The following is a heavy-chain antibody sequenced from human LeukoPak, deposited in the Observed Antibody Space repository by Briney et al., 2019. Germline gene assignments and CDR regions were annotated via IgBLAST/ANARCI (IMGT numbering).Heavy chain of an antibody. CDR2: ISSSCSTI. J-gene: IGHJ4*02. V-gene: IGHV3-48*01. Sequence: GGSLRLSCAASGFTFSSYSMNWVRQAPGKGLEWVSYISSSCSTIYYADSVKGRFTISRDNAKNSLYLQMNSLRAEDTAVYYCARGTYGDYSYDYWGQGTLVTVSS. CDR1: GFTFSSYS. CDR3: ARGTYGDYSYDY. D-gene: IGHD4-17*01.